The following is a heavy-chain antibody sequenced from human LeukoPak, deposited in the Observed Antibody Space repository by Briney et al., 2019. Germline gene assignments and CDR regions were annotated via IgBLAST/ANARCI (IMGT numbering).Heavy chain of an antibody. CDR2: IKQDGSEK. V-gene: IGHV3-7*01. D-gene: IGHD6-19*01. Sequence: ETLSLTCAVYGGSFSGYYWSWIRQAPGKGLEWVANIKQDGSEKYYVDSVRGRFTISRDNAKNSLYLQMNSLRAEDTAVYYCARISSSGWYLPYYYYYCMDVWGKGTTVTVSS. J-gene: IGHJ6*03. CDR3: ARISSSGWYLPYYYYYCMDV. CDR1: GGSFSGYY.